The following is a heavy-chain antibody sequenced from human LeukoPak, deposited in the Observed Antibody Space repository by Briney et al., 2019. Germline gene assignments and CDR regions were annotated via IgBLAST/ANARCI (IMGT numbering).Heavy chain of an antibody. D-gene: IGHD6-19*01. CDR1: GFTFSSYA. V-gene: IGHV3-23*01. CDR3: AKVKGIAVAADY. J-gene: IGHJ4*02. CDR2: ISGSGGST. Sequence: GRSLRLSCAASGFTFSSYAMSWVRQAPGKGLEWVSAISGSGGSTYYADSVTGRFSISRDNSKNTLYLQMNSLRAEDTAVDYCAKVKGIAVAADYWGQGTLVTVSS.